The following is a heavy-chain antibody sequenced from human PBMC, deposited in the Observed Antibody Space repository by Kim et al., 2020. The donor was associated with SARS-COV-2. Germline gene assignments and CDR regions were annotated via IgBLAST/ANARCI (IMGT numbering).Heavy chain of an antibody. CDR1: GGSISSGGYY. J-gene: IGHJ6*02. Sequence: SETLSLTCTVSGGSISSGGYYWSWIRQHPGKGLEWIGYIYYSGSTYYNPSLKSRVTISVDTSKNQFSLKLSSVTAADTAVYYCARVGKRVTMIVVAPLPDYYYGLDFWGQGTTVTVSS. CDR2: IYYSGST. V-gene: IGHV4-31*03. D-gene: IGHD3-22*01. CDR3: ARVGKRVTMIVVAPLPDYYYGLDF.